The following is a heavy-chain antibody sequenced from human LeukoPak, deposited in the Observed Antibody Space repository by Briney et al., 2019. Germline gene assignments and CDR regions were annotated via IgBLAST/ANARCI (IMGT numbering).Heavy chain of an antibody. V-gene: IGHV3-7*01. CDR3: ARDRTGDGDFDY. J-gene: IGHJ4*02. CDR2: IKQDGSEK. D-gene: IGHD1-14*01. CDR1: GCTFSSYW. Sequence: GSLRLSCAASGCTFSSYWMSWVRQAPGKGLEWVANIKQDGSEKYYVDSVKGRFTISRDNAKNSLYLQMNSLRAEDTAVYYCARDRTGDGDFDYWGQGTLVTVSS.